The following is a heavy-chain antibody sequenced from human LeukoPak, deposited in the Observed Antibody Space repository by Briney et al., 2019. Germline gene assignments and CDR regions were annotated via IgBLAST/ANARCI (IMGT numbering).Heavy chain of an antibody. D-gene: IGHD1-26*01. CDR1: GGSISSYY. V-gene: IGHV4-39*07. CDR3: ARDRGSRFDY. J-gene: IGHJ4*02. CDR2: IYYSGST. Sequence: PSETLSLTCTVSGGSISSYYWSWIRQPPGKGLEWIGSIYYSGSTYYNPSLKSRVTISVDTSKNQFSLKLSSVTAADTAVYYCARDRGSRFDYWGQGTLVTVSS.